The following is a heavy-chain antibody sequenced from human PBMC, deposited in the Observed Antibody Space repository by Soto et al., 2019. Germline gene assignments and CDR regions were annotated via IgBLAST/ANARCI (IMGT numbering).Heavy chain of an antibody. D-gene: IGHD5-12*01. Sequence: QMQLQQWGTGLLKPSETLSLTCAVYGGSFSGYYWTWIRQPPGKGLEWLGEINHSGNTNYNPSLKSRVTISIDTSKNQFSLKLSSVTAADTAVYYCARCRRWLRYQDNWFDPWGQGTLVTVSS. V-gene: IGHV4-34*02. J-gene: IGHJ5*02. CDR1: GGSFSGYY. CDR3: ARCRRWLRYQDNWFDP. CDR2: INHSGNT.